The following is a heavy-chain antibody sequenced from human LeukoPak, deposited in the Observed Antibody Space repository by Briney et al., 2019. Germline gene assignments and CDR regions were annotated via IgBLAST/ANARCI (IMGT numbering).Heavy chain of an antibody. Sequence: SETLSLTCVVSGGSISRGGNSWSWIRQPPGKGLEWIGYIYYSGSTYYNPSLKSRVTISVDRSKNQFSLKLNSVTAADTAVYYCARHYVDPGSYYIHYFDYWGQGTLVTVSS. CDR3: ARHYVDPGSYYIHYFDY. V-gene: IGHV4-30-2*01. CDR2: IYYSGST. J-gene: IGHJ4*02. CDR1: GGSISRGGNS. D-gene: IGHD3-10*01.